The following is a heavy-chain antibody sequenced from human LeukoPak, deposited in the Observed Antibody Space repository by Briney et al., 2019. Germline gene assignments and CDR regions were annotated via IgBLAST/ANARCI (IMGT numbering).Heavy chain of an antibody. D-gene: IGHD3/OR15-3a*01. CDR2: IIPILGIA. Sequence: VASVKVSCKASGGTFSSYTISWVRQAPGQGLEWMGRIIPILGIANYAQKFQGRVTITADKSTSTAYMELSSLRSEDTAVYYCASGTGGMVCDYWGQGTLVTVSS. CDR3: ASGTGGMVCDY. V-gene: IGHV1-69*02. CDR1: GGTFSSYT. J-gene: IGHJ4*02.